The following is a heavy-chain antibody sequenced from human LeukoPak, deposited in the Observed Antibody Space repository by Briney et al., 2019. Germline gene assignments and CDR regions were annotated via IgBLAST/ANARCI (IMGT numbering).Heavy chain of an antibody. CDR2: ISYSGST. CDR3: ARQDYYYGSGSYYLHFDY. Sequence: PSETLSLTCTVSGGSISSFYWSWIRQPPGKGLEWIGYISYSGSTNYNPSLKSRVTISVDTSKNQFSLKLSSVTAADTAVYYCARQDYYYGSGSYYLHFDYWGQGTLVTVSS. J-gene: IGHJ4*02. CDR1: GGSISSFY. D-gene: IGHD3-10*01. V-gene: IGHV4-59*08.